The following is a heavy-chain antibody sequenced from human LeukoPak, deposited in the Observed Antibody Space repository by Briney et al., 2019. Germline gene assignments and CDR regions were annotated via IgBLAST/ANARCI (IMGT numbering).Heavy chain of an antibody. J-gene: IGHJ4*02. Sequence: SVKVSCKASGFTFTSSAVQWVRQARGQRLEWIGWIVVGSGNTNYAQKFQERVTITGDMSTSTAYMELSSLRSEDTAVYYCAASRDYSNLQFDYWGQGTLVTVSS. CDR1: GFTFTSSA. V-gene: IGHV1-58*01. CDR2: IVVGSGNT. CDR3: AASRDYSNLQFDY. D-gene: IGHD4-11*01.